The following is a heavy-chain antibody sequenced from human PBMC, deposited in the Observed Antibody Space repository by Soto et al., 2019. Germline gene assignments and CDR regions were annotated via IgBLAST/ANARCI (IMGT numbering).Heavy chain of an antibody. D-gene: IGHD6-19*01. Sequence: WGSLRVSCAASGFTFSTYSMNWVRQAPGKGLEWVSSISSSSTIYYADSVKGRFTISRDNVQNSLYLQMHSLRAEDTAVYYCARERGSGWTFDYWGQGTLVTVSS. CDR1: GFTFSTYS. V-gene: IGHV3-48*01. J-gene: IGHJ4*02. CDR2: ISSSSTI. CDR3: ARERGSGWTFDY.